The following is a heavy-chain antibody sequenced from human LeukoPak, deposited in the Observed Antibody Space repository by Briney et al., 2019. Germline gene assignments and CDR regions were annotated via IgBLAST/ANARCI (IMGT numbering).Heavy chain of an antibody. Sequence: PGGSLRLSCAASGFTFDDYAMHWVRQAPGKGLEWVSGISWNSGSIGYADSVKGRFTISRDNAKNSLYLQMNSLRAEDTALYYCAKDMISAVGADAFDIWGQGTMVTVSS. CDR2: ISWNSGSI. V-gene: IGHV3-9*01. CDR3: AKDMISAVGADAFDI. CDR1: GFTFDDYA. D-gene: IGHD3-16*01. J-gene: IGHJ3*02.